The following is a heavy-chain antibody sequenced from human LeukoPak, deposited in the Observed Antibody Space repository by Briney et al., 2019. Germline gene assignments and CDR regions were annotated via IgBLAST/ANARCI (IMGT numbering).Heavy chain of an antibody. CDR3: ARVGIMGVITGAEYFQH. V-gene: IGHV3-66*02. D-gene: IGHD3-10*01. CDR2: IYSDGTI. CDR1: GFTVSSNY. J-gene: IGHJ1*01. Sequence: GESLRLSCAASGFTVSSNYISWVRQVPGKGLEWVSVIYSDGTISYADSVKGRFTISRDNSKNTLYLQMNSLRAEDTAVYYCARVGIMGVITGAEYFQHWGQGTLVTVSS.